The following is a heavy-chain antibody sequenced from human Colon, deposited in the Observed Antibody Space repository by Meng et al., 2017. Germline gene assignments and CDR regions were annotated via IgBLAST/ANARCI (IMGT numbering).Heavy chain of an antibody. V-gene: IGHV6-1*01. J-gene: IGHJ4*02. CDR2: TYYRAKWNH. CDR3: TRGLEFYRFEY. CDR1: GDSVSSKTAV. Sequence: LQQSGPELVKPSQTPSLTCATSGDSVSSKTAVWNWIRQSPSRGLEWLGRTYYRAKWNHDYAESLRGRITINPDTSNNQISLQLNSVTPEDTAVYYCTRGLEFYRFEYWGQGTLVTVSS. D-gene: IGHD3-16*02.